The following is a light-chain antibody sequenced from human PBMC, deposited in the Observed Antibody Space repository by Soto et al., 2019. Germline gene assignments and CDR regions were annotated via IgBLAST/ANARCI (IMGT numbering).Light chain of an antibody. CDR3: QSYDSSLSVV. V-gene: IGLV1-40*01. CDR2: GNS. Sequence: QSVLTQPPSVSGAPGQRVTISCPGSSSNIGAGYDVHWYQQLPGTAPKLLIYGNSNRPSGVPDRFSGSKSGTSASLAITGVQAEDEADYYCQSYDSSLSVVFGGGTKLTVL. J-gene: IGLJ2*01. CDR1: SSNIGAGYD.